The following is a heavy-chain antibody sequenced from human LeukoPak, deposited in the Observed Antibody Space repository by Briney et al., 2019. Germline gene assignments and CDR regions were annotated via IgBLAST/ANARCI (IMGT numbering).Heavy chain of an antibody. V-gene: IGHV1-46*01. CDR2: VNPNGFST. Sequence: ASVKVSCKASGYAFISYDIHWVRQAPGQGLEGVGRVNPNGFSTTYAHKFQGRVTMTSDTSTTTVYMDLSSLRSEDTAVYYCARVGVAGIAAANIDYWGQGTLVTVSS. D-gene: IGHD6-13*01. CDR3: ARVGVAGIAAANIDY. J-gene: IGHJ4*02. CDR1: GYAFISYD.